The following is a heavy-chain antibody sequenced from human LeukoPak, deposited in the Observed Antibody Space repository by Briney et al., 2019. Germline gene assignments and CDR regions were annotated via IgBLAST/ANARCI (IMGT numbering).Heavy chain of an antibody. D-gene: IGHD1-26*01. CDR2: ISSSSYI. CDR1: GFTFSSYS. V-gene: IGHV3-21*01. CDR3: ARGENWELPLPMDV. J-gene: IGHJ6*02. Sequence: GGSLRLSCAASGFTFSSYSMNWVRQAPGKGLEWVSSISSSSYIYYADSVKGRFTISRDNAKNSLYLQMNSLRAEDTAVYYCARGENWELPLPMDVWGQGTTVTVSS.